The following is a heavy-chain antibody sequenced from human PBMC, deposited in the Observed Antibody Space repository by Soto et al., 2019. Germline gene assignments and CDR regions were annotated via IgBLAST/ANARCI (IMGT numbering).Heavy chain of an antibody. CDR1: GGSISSYY. J-gene: IGHJ6*02. CDR2: IYYSGST. CDR3: ARDGRYSSGWYEGYYCYYYGMDV. V-gene: IGHV4-59*01. Sequence: SETLSLTCTVSGGSISSYYWSWIRQPPGKGLEWIGYIYYSGSTNYNPSLKSRVTISVDTSKNQFSLKLSSVTAADTAVYYCARDGRYSSGWYEGYYCYYYGMDVWGQGTTVTVSS. D-gene: IGHD6-19*01.